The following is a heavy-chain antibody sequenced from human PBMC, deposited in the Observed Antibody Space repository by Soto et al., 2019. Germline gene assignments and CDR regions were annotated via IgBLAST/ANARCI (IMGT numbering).Heavy chain of an antibody. V-gene: IGHV3-23*01. CDR1: GFTFSIFA. CDR2: ISGSGGST. D-gene: IGHD7-27*01. CDR3: AKEVSLGSTVDLGY. J-gene: IGHJ4*02. Sequence: GGSLRLSCAASGFTFSIFAMSWVRQSPGKGLEWVSTISGSGGSTYYADAVKGRFTISRDNSMGTLYLQMKSLRVEDTAIYYCAKEVSLGSTVDLGYWGQGALVTVYS.